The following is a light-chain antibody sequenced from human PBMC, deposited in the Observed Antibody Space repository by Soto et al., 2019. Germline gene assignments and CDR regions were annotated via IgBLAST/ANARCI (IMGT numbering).Light chain of an antibody. V-gene: IGKV1-33*01. CDR3: QQYESLPHT. J-gene: IGKJ5*01. CDR1: QDINKN. CDR2: DAS. Sequence: DIHISQSKSSVSSSVLERVTITCQASQDINKNLIWYQQKPGKAPKLLIYDASDLETGVPSRFSGSGSGTGFTFTISSLQPEDFATYYCQQYESLPHTFGQGTRLEIK.